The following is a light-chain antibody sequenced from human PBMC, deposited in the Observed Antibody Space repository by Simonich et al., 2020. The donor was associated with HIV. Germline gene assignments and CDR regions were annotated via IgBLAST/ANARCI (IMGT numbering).Light chain of an antibody. CDR1: QSLLHSNGYNY. Sequence: DIVMTQSPLSLPVTPGEPASISCRSSQSLLHSNGYNYLDWYLRKPGQSPQLLIYLGSNRASGVPDRFSGSGSGTDFTLKISRVEAEDVGVYYCMQGTLPFTFGPGTKVDIK. V-gene: IGKV2-28*01. CDR2: LGS. J-gene: IGKJ3*01. CDR3: MQGTLPFT.